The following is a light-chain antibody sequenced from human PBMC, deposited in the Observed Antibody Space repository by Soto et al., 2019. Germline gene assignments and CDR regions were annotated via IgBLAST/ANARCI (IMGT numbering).Light chain of an antibody. CDR2: GAS. CDR3: QQSYSNPVT. Sequence: DIQMTQSPSSPSASIGDRVTITCRASQSISNYLNWYQQKPGKAPKILIYGASSLQSGVPSRFSGSGSGPDFTLTISSLQPEDFATYYCQQSYSNPVTFGQGTKVDIK. CDR1: QSISNY. V-gene: IGKV1-39*01. J-gene: IGKJ1*01.